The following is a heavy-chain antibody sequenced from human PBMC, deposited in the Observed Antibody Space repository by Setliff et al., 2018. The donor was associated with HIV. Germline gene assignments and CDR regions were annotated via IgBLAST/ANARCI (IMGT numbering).Heavy chain of an antibody. CDR3: AKYRGHNFWSGYSDY. CDR2: IGDSGGST. J-gene: IGHJ4*02. V-gene: IGHV3-23*01. Sequence: PGGSLRLSWAASGFTLSSYWMHWVRQAPGKGLEWVSAIGDSGGSTYYADSMKGRFTVSRENPKNTLYLEMDSLRAEDTAVYYCAKYRGHNFWSGYSDYWGQGTLVTVSS. D-gene: IGHD3-3*01. CDR1: GFTLSSYW.